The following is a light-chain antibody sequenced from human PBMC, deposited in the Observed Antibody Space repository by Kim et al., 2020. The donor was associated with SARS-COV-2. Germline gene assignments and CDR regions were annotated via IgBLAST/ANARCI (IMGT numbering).Light chain of an antibody. Sequence: FVGDRFTITCRASQDISHSLAWYQQKPGRAPKLLLSSASRLGGGVPSRFSGSGSGTDFTLTVTSLQPEDIATYYCQQYFSTPPGTFGQGTKVDIK. CDR2: SAS. J-gene: IGKJ1*01. CDR3: QQYFSTPPGT. V-gene: IGKV1-NL1*01. CDR1: QDISHS.